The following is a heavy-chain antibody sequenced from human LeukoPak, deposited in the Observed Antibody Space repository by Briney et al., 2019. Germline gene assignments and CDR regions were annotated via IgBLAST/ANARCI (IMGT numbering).Heavy chain of an antibody. CDR1: GFTFDDYA. CDR2: ISGDGGST. CDR3: AKVVVVTAIPGAFDI. Sequence: GGSLRLSCAASGFTFDDYAMHWVRQAPGKGLEWVSLISGDGGSTYYADSVKGRFTISRDNSKNSQYLQMNSLRTEDTALYYCAKVVVVTAIPGAFDIWGQGTMVTVSS. D-gene: IGHD2-21*02. J-gene: IGHJ3*02. V-gene: IGHV3-43*02.